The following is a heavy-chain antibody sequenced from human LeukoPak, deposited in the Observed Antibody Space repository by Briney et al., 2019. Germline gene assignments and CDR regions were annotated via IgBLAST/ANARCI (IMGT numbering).Heavy chain of an antibody. CDR1: GYPFTNFY. CDR2: THPVVGDT. V-gene: IGHV1-2*02. D-gene: IGHD3-16*01. J-gene: IGHJ4*02. Sequence: APVKVSCKASGYPFTNFYVNWVRLAAGQGLECLGWTHPVVGDTIYAEKFQGRVTMTRDTSISTANMELTSLTSDNTAVYDCARMTHTLGATYSHFDYWGQGTLVTVSS. CDR3: ARMTHTLGATYSHFDY.